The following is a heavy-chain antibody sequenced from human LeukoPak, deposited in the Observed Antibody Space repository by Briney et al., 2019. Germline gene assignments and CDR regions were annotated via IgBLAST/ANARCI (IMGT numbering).Heavy chain of an antibody. CDR1: GFTFSSYA. D-gene: IGHD1-26*01. CDR2: ISGSGGST. Sequence: GGSLRLSCAASGFTFSSYAMSWVRQAPGKGLEWVSAISGSGGSTYYADSVKGRFTISRDNSKNTLYLQMNSLRAEDTAVYYCAKFDEGGTSESYDYWGQGTLVTVSS. J-gene: IGHJ4*02. V-gene: IGHV3-23*01. CDR3: AKFDEGGTSESYDY.